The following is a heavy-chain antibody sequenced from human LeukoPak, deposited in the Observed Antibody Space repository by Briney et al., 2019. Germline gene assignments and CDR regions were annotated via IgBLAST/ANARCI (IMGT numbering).Heavy chain of an antibody. D-gene: IGHD3-22*01. CDR3: ARDDSSGYYPSHY. CDR1: GYTFTDYY. V-gene: IGHV1-2*02. CDR2: INPNSGGT. Sequence: ASVKVSCKASGYTFTDYYIHWVRQAPGQGLEWMGWINPNSGGTNYAQKFQDRVTMTRDTSISTAYMELSRLRSDDTAVDYGARDDSSGYYPSHYWGEGTLVTVSS. J-gene: IGHJ4*02.